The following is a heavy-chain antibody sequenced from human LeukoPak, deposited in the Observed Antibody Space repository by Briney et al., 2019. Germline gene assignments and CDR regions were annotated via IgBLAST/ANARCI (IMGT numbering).Heavy chain of an antibody. CDR3: ARDSGFGDPIDY. J-gene: IGHJ4*02. CDR2: ITTSGSSI. V-gene: IGHV3-11*01. D-gene: IGHD3-10*01. Sequence: GGSLRLSCAAPGFTFSGYYMSWIRQAPGKGLEWISYITTSGSSIQYADSVKGRFTISRDNAKNSLYLQMNSLRAEDTAVYYCARDSGFGDPIDYWGQGTLVTVSS. CDR1: GFTFSGYY.